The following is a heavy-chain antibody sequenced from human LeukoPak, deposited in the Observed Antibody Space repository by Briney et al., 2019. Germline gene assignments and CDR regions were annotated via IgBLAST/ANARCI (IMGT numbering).Heavy chain of an antibody. CDR3: ASISGEKRSNYDFWSAYHPIDY. D-gene: IGHD3-3*01. Sequence: GGSLRLSCAASGFTFSSYAMSWVRQAPGKGLEWVSAISGSGGSTYYADSVKGRFTISRDNSKNTLYLQMNSLRAEDTAVYYCASISGEKRSNYDFWSAYHPIDYWGQGTLVTVSS. J-gene: IGHJ4*02. V-gene: IGHV3-23*01. CDR2: ISGSGGST. CDR1: GFTFSSYA.